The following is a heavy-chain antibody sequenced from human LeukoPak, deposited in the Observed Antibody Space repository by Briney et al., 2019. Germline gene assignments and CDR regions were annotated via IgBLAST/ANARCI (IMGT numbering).Heavy chain of an antibody. D-gene: IGHD5-18*01. CDR1: GGSFGGYY. CDR2: INHSGST. V-gene: IGHV4-34*01. CDR3: ARGRVWLSADWFDP. J-gene: IGHJ5*02. Sequence: SETLSLTCAVYGGSFGGYYWSWIRQPPGKGLEWIGEINHSGSTNYNPSLKSRVTISVDTSKNQFSLKLSSVTAADTAVYYCARGRVWLSADWFDPWGQGTLVTVSS.